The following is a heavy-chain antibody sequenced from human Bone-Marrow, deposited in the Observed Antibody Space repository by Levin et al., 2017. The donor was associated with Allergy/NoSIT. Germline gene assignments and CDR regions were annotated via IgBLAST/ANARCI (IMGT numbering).Heavy chain of an antibody. CDR1: GFTFSSYA. J-gene: IGHJ4*02. Sequence: SCAASGFTFSSYAMHWVRQAPGKGLEWVAVISYDGSNKYYADSVKGRFTISRDNSKNTLYLQMNSLRAEDTAVYYCARGVSYSSGWSNPGFDYWGQGTLVTVSS. D-gene: IGHD6-19*01. V-gene: IGHV3-30*04. CDR3: ARGVSYSSGWSNPGFDY. CDR2: ISYDGSNK.